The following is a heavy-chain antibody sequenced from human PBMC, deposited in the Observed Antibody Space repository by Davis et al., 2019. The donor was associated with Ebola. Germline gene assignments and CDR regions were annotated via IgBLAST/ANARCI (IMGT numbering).Heavy chain of an antibody. J-gene: IGHJ4*02. CDR3: SRAGSYRFDF. Sequence: GESLKISCAASGFTFSSYSMNWVRQAPGKGLEWVSRMNSDGTTVDYADSVRGRFTMSRDNAKNTLYLQMNDLRVEDTAMYYCSRAGSYRFDFWGQGTLVTVPS. CDR1: GFTFSSYS. V-gene: IGHV3-74*01. CDR2: MNSDGTTV. D-gene: IGHD1-26*01.